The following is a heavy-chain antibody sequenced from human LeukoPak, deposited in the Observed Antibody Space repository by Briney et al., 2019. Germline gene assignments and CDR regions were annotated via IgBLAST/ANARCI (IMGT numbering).Heavy chain of an antibody. D-gene: IGHD6-19*01. V-gene: IGHV4-31*03. CDR3: ARDRVAGTGYFDF. CDR2: IYYTGST. CDR1: GGSMSSGGYY. Sequence: PSETLSLTCTVSGGSMSSGGYYWSRIRQHPGKGLEWIGYIYYTGSTYYNPSLKSRVTISLDTSKNQFSLKLSSVTAADTAVYYCARDRVAGTGYFDFCGQGTLVTVSS. J-gene: IGHJ4*02.